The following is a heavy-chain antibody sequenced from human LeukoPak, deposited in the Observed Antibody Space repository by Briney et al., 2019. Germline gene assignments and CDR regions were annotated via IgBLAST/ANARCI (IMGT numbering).Heavy chain of an antibody. V-gene: IGHV1-69*13. D-gene: IGHD3-10*01. J-gene: IGHJ6*02. CDR3: ARDLSRTTMVRGVITHYYYYGMDV. CDR2: IIPIFGTA. CDR1: GGTFSSYA. Sequence: ASVKVSCKASGGTFSSYAISWVRQAPGQGLEWMGGIIPIFGTANYAQKFQGRVTITADESTSTAYMKLSSLRSEDTAVYYCARDLSRTTMVRGVITHYYYYGMDVWGQGTTVTVSS.